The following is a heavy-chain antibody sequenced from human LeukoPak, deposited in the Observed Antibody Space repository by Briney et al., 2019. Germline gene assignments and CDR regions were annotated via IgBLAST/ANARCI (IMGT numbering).Heavy chain of an antibody. D-gene: IGHD1-26*01. CDR3: ARGTYFYEDSGFYFDS. Sequence: GGSLSLACAVSGFIVSDDYMNWVRQATGKGLEWVSFMYRGASGTTYYADSVKGRFTISRDKSKNMIDLQMSSLRAEDTAVYYCARGTYFYEDSGFYFDSWGLGTLVTVSS. V-gene: IGHV3-53*01. J-gene: IGHJ4*02. CDR1: GFIVSDDY. CDR2: MYRGASGTT.